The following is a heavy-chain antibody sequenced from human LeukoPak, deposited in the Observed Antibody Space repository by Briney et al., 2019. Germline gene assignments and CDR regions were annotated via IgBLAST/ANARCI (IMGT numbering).Heavy chain of an antibody. Sequence: GGSLRLSCAVSGFSVSNNYMNWVRQAPGKGLEWVAVISYDGSNKYYADSVKGRFTISRDNSKNTLYLQMNSLRAEDTAVYYCARVMSSGFYYYYGMDVWGQGTTVTVSS. CDR2: ISYDGSNK. CDR1: GFSVSNNY. CDR3: ARVMSSGFYYYYGMDV. D-gene: IGHD6-19*01. J-gene: IGHJ6*02. V-gene: IGHV3-30-3*01.